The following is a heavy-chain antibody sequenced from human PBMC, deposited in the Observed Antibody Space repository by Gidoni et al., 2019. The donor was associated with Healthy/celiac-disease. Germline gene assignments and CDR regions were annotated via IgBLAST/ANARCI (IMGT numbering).Heavy chain of an antibody. J-gene: IGHJ3*02. CDR1: GFTFSSHA. D-gene: IGHD5-18*01. Sequence: EVQLLESGGGLVQPGGSLRLSCAASGFTFSSHARSWVRQAPGKGLEWVSSISGSGGSTYYADSVKGRFTISRDNSKNTLYLQMNSLRAEDTAVYYCAKAVRGYSYGSDAFDIWGQGTMVTVSS. CDR3: AKAVRGYSYGSDAFDI. V-gene: IGHV3-23*01. CDR2: ISGSGGST.